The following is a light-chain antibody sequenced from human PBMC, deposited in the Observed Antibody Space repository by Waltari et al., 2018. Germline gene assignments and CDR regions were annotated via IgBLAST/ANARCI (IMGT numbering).Light chain of an antibody. J-gene: IGLJ1*01. CDR2: DVS. V-gene: IGLV2-14*03. CDR1: SNDVGGYNY. Sequence: QSTLTQPASVSGSPGQSITISCTGTSNDVGGYNYASWYQQHPGNAPKLMIYDVSDRPSGVSNRFSGSKSGNTASLTISGLQAEDEAEYYCTSYATGSSYIFGGGTKVTVL. CDR3: TSYATGSSYI.